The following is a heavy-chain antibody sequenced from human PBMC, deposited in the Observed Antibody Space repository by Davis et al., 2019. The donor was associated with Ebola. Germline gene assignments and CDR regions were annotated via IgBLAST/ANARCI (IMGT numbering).Heavy chain of an antibody. D-gene: IGHD6-13*01. CDR3: AKDASRGQQLVRYYYYGMDV. Sequence: SLKISCAASGFTFDDYAMHWVRQAPGKGLEWVSGISWNSGSIGYADSVKGRFTISRDNAKNSLYLQMNSLRAEDTALYYCAKDASRGQQLVRYYYYGMDVWGQGTTVTVSS. CDR1: GFTFDDYA. J-gene: IGHJ6*02. V-gene: IGHV3-9*01. CDR2: ISWNSGSI.